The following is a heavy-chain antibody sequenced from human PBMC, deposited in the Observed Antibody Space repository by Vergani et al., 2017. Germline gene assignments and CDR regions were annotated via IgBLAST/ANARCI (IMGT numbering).Heavy chain of an antibody. J-gene: IGHJ6*02. D-gene: IGHD3-10*01. CDR1: DSSIMTNPY. CDR3: ARHRVSGGFFPSSYFYGMDV. Sequence: QVQLQESGPGLVKPSETLTLTCDVSDSSIMTNPYWGWFRQSPGKGLEWIGFIHHSGDTHYNSSLKSRVSISIVSSSKFSLSLTSVTAADTAIYYCARHRVSGGFFPSSYFYGMDVWGHGTTVTVSS. CDR2: IHHSGDT. V-gene: IGHV4-38-2*01.